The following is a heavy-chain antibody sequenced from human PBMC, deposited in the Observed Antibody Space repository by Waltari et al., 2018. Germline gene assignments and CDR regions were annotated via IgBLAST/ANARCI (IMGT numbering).Heavy chain of an antibody. V-gene: IGHV3-9*01. CDR3: VKKNDEVYDRNGLVYDAFDM. CDR2: INWNSGSI. Sequence: EVQLVESGGDWVQPGRSLRLSCAASGFTFDDYAMHWVRQAPGKGLEGVSGINWNSGSIGYGDSVKGRFTISRDNARNSLYLQMNSLTTEDTALYYCVKKNDEVYDRNGLVYDAFDMWGQGTMVTVSS. D-gene: IGHD3-22*01. J-gene: IGHJ3*02. CDR1: GFTFDDYA.